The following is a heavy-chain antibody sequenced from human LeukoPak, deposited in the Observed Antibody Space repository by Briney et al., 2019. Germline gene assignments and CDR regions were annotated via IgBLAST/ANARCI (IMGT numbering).Heavy chain of an antibody. CDR2: ISESGGVT. D-gene: IGHD2-15*01. CDR1: GFTFSNYA. CDR3: AKEQGLRAAFDY. J-gene: IGHJ4*02. Sequence: GGSLRLSCAASGFTFSNYAMNWVRQGPGKGLEWVSGISESGGVTYYADSVKGRFTISRDNSKSTLFLQMNSLRAEDSAIYYCAKEQGLRAAFDYWGPGTLVTVSS. V-gene: IGHV3-23*01.